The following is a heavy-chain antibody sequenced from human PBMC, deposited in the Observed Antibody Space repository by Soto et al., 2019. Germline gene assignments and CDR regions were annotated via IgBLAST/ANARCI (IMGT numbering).Heavy chain of an antibody. V-gene: IGHV2-5*02. CDR2: LYWDDDK. D-gene: IGHD2-15*01. CDR3: AYLSCSGGSCYWFSFSGMDV. J-gene: IGHJ6*02. CDR1: GFSRSTSGVG. Sequence: QITLKESGPTLVKPTQTLTLTCTFSGFSRSTSGVGVAWIRQPPGKALEWRALLYWDDDKRYRPSLESRLTITKHTSKNQGVLTLTTMDSVDTATYYCAYLSCSGGSCYWFSFSGMDVRGQGTTVTVSS.